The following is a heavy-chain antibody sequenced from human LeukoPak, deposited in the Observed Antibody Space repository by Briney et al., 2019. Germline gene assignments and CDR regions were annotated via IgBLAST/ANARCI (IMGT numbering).Heavy chain of an antibody. CDR1: GFTVSSKY. Sequence: GGSLRLSCAGSGFTVSSKYMSWVRQAPGKGLEWVSVIYSGGSTDYADSVKGRFTMSRDDSKNMLYLQMNSLRVDDTAVYFCARGRGYSGYDVSLPFDYWGQGTLVTVSS. D-gene: IGHD5-12*01. V-gene: IGHV3-66*01. CDR2: IYSGGST. CDR3: ARGRGYSGYDVSLPFDY. J-gene: IGHJ4*02.